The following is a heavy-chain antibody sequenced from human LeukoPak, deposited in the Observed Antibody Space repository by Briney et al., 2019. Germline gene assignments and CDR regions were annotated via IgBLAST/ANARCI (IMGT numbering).Heavy chain of an antibody. CDR1: GFTFSSYT. D-gene: IGHD1-14*01. V-gene: IGHV3-48*04. CDR2: ILSDSGTTI. CDR3: VRGTSHPV. Sequence: GGSLRLSCATSGFTFSSYTMNWVRQAPGKGLEWILSILSDSGTTIHYADSVRGRFTISRDNAKDSLLLRMNSLRVEDTAVYFCVRGTSHPVWGQGTTVTVSS. J-gene: IGHJ3*01.